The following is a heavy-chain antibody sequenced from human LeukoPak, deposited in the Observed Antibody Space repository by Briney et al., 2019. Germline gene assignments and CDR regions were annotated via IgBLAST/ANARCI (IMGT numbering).Heavy chain of an antibody. D-gene: IGHD5-24*01. Sequence: GRSLRLSCAASGFTFSSYGMHSVRQAPGKGLEWVAVIWYDGSNKYYGESVKGRFTISRDNSKKTLYLQMNSLRVEDTAVYYCARGDGYNDAEYLQHWGQGTLVTVS. J-gene: IGHJ1*01. CDR3: ARGDGYNDAEYLQH. CDR1: GFTFSSYG. V-gene: IGHV3-33*01. CDR2: IWYDGSNK.